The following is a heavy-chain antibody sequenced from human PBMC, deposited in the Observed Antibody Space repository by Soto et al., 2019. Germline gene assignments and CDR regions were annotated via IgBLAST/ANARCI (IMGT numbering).Heavy chain of an antibody. CDR1: GGSVSSTQW. Sequence: PSETLSLTCAVSGGSVSSTQWWTWVRQAPGKGLEWLGEIYHSGITKYNPSLRSRVTISVDTSKNHFSLKLTSMTAADTAAYYCATLPHYGDPNAGFWGHGIPVTVSS. V-gene: IGHV4-4*02. CDR3: ATLPHYGDPNAGF. CDR2: IYHSGIT. J-gene: IGHJ4*01. D-gene: IGHD4-17*01.